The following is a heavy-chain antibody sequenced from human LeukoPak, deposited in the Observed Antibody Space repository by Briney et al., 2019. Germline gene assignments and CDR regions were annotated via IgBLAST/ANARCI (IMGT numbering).Heavy chain of an antibody. D-gene: IGHD1-26*01. V-gene: IGHV4-59*01. Sequence: SETLSLTCSVSGASISDYYWTWIRQSPGKGLECIGYMYYREGPNYNPSLKSRATMSIDTSKNQFSLKLTSVTAADTAVYYCARRGGSPLGAFDIWGQGTMVTVSS. CDR1: GASISDYY. CDR3: ARRGGSPLGAFDI. CDR2: MYYREGP. J-gene: IGHJ3*02.